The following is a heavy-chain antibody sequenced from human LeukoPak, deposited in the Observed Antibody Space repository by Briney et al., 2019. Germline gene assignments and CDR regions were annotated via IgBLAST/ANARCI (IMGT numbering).Heavy chain of an antibody. CDR3: ARLGCSGGSCYEYYYYYMDV. J-gene: IGHJ6*03. CDR2: IYYSGST. V-gene: IGHV4-39*01. CDR1: GGSISSSSYY. Sequence: SETLSLTCTVSGGSISSSSYYWGWIRQPPGKGLEWIGSIYYSGSTYYIPSLKSRVTISVDTSKNQFSLKLSSVTAADTAVYYCARLGCSGGSCYEYYYYYMDVWGKGTTVTVSS. D-gene: IGHD2-15*01.